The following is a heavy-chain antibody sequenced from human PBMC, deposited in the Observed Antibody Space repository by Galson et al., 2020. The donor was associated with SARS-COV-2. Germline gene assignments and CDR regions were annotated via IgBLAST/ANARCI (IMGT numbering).Heavy chain of an antibody. CDR1: GFTFSSYG. D-gene: IGHD4-17*01. CDR3: AKREYGDYGSSGAFDI. CDR2: IWYDGSNK. J-gene: IGHJ3*02. V-gene: IGHV3-33*06. Sequence: GESLKISCAASGFTFSSYGMHWVRQAPGKGLEWVAAIWYDGSNKYYADSVKGRFTISRDNSKNTLYLQMNSLRAEDTAVYYCAKREYGDYGSSGAFDIWGQGTMVTVSS.